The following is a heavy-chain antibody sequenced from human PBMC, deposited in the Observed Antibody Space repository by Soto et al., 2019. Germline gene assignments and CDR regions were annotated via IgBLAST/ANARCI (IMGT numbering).Heavy chain of an antibody. CDR1: GYTFTSYA. V-gene: IGHV1-3*01. Sequence: QVQLVQSGAKVQKPGASVKVSCKASGYTFTSYAIHWVRQAPGPRLEWMGWINAGNGNTQYSQKFQGRVTITRDTSASIAYMEVSSLRSEDTALYYCAREQSGEIMTMTDAFDIWGQGTMVTVSS. J-gene: IGHJ3*02. CDR2: INAGNGNT. CDR3: AREQSGEIMTMTDAFDI. D-gene: IGHD3-16*01.